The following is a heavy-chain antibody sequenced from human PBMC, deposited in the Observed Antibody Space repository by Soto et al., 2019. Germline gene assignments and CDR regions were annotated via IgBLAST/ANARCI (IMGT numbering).Heavy chain of an antibody. CDR3: GRGSGPRGRPY. D-gene: IGHD3-16*01. CDR1: GFTFSSYA. J-gene: IGHJ4*02. CDR2: ISGSGGST. Sequence: EVQLLESGGGLVQPGGSLRLSCAASGFTFSSYAMSWVRQAPGKGLEWVSGISGSGGSTYYADSVKGRFTISRDNSKNTLYLQMNSLRAEDTAVYYCGRGSGPRGRPYWGQGILVTVSS. V-gene: IGHV3-23*01.